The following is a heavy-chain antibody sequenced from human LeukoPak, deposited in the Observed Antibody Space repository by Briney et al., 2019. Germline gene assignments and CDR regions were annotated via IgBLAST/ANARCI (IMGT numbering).Heavy chain of an antibody. Sequence: EPGESLRLSCAASGFTFSAYWMTWVRQAPGKGLEWLANINEGANVKFYVDSVKGRFTISRDNAKNSLYLQMNSLRAEDTAVYYCARGVPKTSYYYYYMDVWGKGTTVTVSS. J-gene: IGHJ6*03. CDR1: GFTFSAYW. CDR3: ARGVPKTSYYYYYMDV. V-gene: IGHV3-7*01. D-gene: IGHD4-11*01. CDR2: INEGANVK.